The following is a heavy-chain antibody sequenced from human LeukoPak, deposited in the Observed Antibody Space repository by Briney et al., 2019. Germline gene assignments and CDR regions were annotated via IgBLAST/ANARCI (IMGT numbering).Heavy chain of an antibody. CDR1: GGSISSYY. CDR2: IYYSGST. Sequence: SETLSLTCTVSGGSISSYYWSWIRRPPGKGLEWIGYIYYSGSTNYNPSLKSRVTISVDTSKNQFSLKLSSVTAADTAVYYCARDGGSDYYYYMDVWGKGTTVTVSS. J-gene: IGHJ6*03. D-gene: IGHD6-19*01. V-gene: IGHV4-59*01. CDR3: ARDGGSDYYYYMDV.